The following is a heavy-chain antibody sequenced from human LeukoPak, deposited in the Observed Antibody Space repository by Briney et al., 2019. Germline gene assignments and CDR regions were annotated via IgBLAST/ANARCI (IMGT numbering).Heavy chain of an antibody. CDR3: ARDMELGTTFDY. V-gene: IGHV3-7*01. Sequence: GGSLRLSCAASGSTFSSYWMSWVRQAPGKGLEWVANIKQDGSEKYYVDSVKGRFTISRDNAKNSLYLQMNSLRAEDTAVYYCARDMELGTTFDYWGQGTLVTVSS. J-gene: IGHJ4*02. CDR1: GSTFSSYW. CDR2: IKQDGSEK. D-gene: IGHD3-16*01.